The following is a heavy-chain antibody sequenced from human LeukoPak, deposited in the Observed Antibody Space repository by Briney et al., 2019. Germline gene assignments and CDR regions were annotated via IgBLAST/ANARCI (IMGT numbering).Heavy chain of an antibody. CDR2: IKEDAGEI. V-gene: IGHV3-7*01. D-gene: IGHD6-13*01. J-gene: IGHJ4*02. CDR3: ARDLDSSTWYRGFDY. CDR1: GFTFSRYW. Sequence: GGSLRLSCAASGFTFSRYWMSWVRQVPGKGLEWVANIKEDAGEIYYVDSVKGRFTISRDNAKNSLYLQMDSLRAEDTAVYYCARDLDSSTWYRGFDYWGQGTLVTVSS.